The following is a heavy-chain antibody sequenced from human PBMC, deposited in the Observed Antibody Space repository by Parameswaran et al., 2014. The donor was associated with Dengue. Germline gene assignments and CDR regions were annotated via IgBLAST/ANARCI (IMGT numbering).Heavy chain of an antibody. CDR1: GGSISSYY. V-gene: IGHV4-59*01. Sequence: SETLSLTCTVSGGSISSYYWSWIRQPPGKGLEWIGYIYYSGSTNYNPSLKSRVTISVDTSKNQFSLKLSSVTAADTAVYYCARDSDYYYGMDVWGQGTTVTVSS. CDR3: ARDSDYYYGMDV. J-gene: IGHJ6*02. CDR2: IYYSGST.